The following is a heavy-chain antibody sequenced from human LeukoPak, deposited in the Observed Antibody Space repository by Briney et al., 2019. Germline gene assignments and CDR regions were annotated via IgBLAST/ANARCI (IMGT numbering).Heavy chain of an antibody. J-gene: IGHJ6*02. CDR2: INPSGGST. CDR1: GYTFTIYY. D-gene: IGHD3-10*01. Sequence: ASVTVSCTASGYTFTIYYMHWVRQAPGQGLEWMGIINPSGGSTSYAQKFQGRVTMTRDTSTSTVYMELSSLRSEDTAVYYCARVRDYYGMDVWGQGTTVTVSS. CDR3: ARVRDYYGMDV. V-gene: IGHV1-46*01.